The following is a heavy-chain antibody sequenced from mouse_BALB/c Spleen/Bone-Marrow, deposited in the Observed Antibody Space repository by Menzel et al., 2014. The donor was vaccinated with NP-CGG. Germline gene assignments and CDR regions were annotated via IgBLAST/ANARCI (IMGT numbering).Heavy chain of an antibody. V-gene: IGHV1S81*02. CDR3: TRLPH. CDR1: GYTFTNYC. J-gene: IGHJ4*01. CDR2: INPSNGGT. D-gene: IGHD5-1*01. Sequence: QVHVKQSGAELVKPGASVKLSCRASGYTFTNYCMYWVKQRPGQGLEWIGEINPSNGGTNFNEKFKSKATLTVDKSSSTAYMQLSSLTSEDSAVYYCTRLPHWGQGTSVTVSS.